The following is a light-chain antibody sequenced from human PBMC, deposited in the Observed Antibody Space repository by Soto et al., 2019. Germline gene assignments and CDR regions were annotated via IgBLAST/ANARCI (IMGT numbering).Light chain of an antibody. CDR1: QSVSYIY. Sequence: EIVFTDSPGTLSLSPGERATLSCRASQSVSYIYLVWYNHKPAQAPTLLLYGASRRATAIPDSFSPSGSGPDLTLTISRMAPEDFAVYYRHQSDSSLWTFGRRTKVDIK. J-gene: IGKJ1*01. CDR3: HQSDSSLWT. CDR2: GAS. V-gene: IGKV3-20*01.